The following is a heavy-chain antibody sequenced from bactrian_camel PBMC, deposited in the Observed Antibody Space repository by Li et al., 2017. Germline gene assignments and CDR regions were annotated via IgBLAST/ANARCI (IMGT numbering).Heavy chain of an antibody. D-gene: IGHD3*01. CDR1: GFTFSTSA. J-gene: IGHJ4*01. CDR2: IDSGGGNT. V-gene: IGHV3S40*01. Sequence: VQLVESGGGLIQPGGSLRLSCAASGFTFSTSAMSWVRQAPGKGLEWVSGIDSGGGNTYYADSVKGRFAISRDNAKDTLYLQMNSLKIEDTAVYYCALGSSRQATMTARGKGTQVTVS.